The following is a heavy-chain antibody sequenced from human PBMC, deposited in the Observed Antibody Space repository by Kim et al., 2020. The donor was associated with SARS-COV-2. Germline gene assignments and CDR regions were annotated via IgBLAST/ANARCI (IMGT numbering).Heavy chain of an antibody. Sequence: GGSLRLSCAASGLIVSTKYMNWVRQAPGKGLEWVSVIQSGGGTYYADSVKGRFTISRDNSKNLLYLEMNSLRVDDTAVYYCASGGYYESNGAPDQWGRGTLVTVSS. CDR2: IQSGGGT. CDR1: GLIVSTKY. D-gene: IGHD3-22*01. J-gene: IGHJ4*02. V-gene: IGHV3-53*01. CDR3: ASGGYYESNGAPDQ.